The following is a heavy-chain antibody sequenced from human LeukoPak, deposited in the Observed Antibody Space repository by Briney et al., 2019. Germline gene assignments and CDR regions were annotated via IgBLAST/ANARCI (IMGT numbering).Heavy chain of an antibody. J-gene: IGHJ4*02. CDR3: ARPDYYDSSGFSY. CDR1: GYTFTSYA. V-gene: IGHV1-3*01. CDR2: INAGDGNT. Sequence: GASVKVSCKASGYTFTSYAMHWVRQAPGQRLEWMGWINAGDGNTKYSQKFQGRVTITRDTSASTAYMELSSLRSEDMAVYYCARPDYYDSSGFSYWGQGTLVTVSS. D-gene: IGHD3-22*01.